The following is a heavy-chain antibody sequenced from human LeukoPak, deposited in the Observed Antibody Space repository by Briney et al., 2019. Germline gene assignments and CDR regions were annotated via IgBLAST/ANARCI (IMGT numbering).Heavy chain of an antibody. J-gene: IGHJ3*02. D-gene: IGHD1-1*01. Sequence: PGGSLRLSCVASGFTVSSYSMTWVRQAPGKGLEWVSSISSSSSYIYYADSVKGRFTISRDNAKNSLYLQMNSLRAEDTAVYDCASVESAYDAFEIWGQGTMVTVSS. CDR1: GFTVSSYS. CDR3: ASVESAYDAFEI. V-gene: IGHV3-21*04. CDR2: ISSSSSYI.